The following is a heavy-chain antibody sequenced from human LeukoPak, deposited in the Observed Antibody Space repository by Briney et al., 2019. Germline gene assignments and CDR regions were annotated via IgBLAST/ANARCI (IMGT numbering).Heavy chain of an antibody. V-gene: IGHV1-2*02. Sequence: GASVPVSCKASGYTFISYYLYWVRQAPGQGLEWMGWINPNSGGTNYAQKFQGRVTMTRDTSISTAYMELSRLRSDDTAVYYCARVADDFWSGSHYYMDVWGKGTTATVSS. J-gene: IGHJ6*03. D-gene: IGHD3-3*01. CDR3: ARVADDFWSGSHYYMDV. CDR2: INPNSGGT. CDR1: GYTFISYY.